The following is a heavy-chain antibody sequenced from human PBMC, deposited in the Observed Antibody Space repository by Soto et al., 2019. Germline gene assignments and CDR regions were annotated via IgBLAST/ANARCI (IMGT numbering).Heavy chain of an antibody. J-gene: IGHJ6*02. CDR3: ARAARFLEWLLSAGYYYYGMDV. CDR1: GGSFSGYY. V-gene: IGHV4-34*01. CDR2: INHSGST. D-gene: IGHD3-3*01. Sequence: SETLSLTCAVYGGSFSGYYWSWIRQPPGKGLEWIGEINHSGSTNYNPSLKSRVTISVDTSKNQFSLRLSSVTAADTAVYYCARAARFLEWLLSAGYYYYGMDVWGQGTTVTVSS.